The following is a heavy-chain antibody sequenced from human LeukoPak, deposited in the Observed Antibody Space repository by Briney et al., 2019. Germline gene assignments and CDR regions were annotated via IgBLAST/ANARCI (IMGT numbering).Heavy chain of an antibody. CDR2: IYYSGST. V-gene: IGHV4-61*01. D-gene: IGHD3-3*01. Sequence: SETLSLTCTVSGGSVSSGSYYWSWIRQPPGKGLEWIGYIYYSGSTNYNPSLKSRVTISVDTSKNQFSLKLSSVTAADTAVYYCARQSGYYTPFDYWGQGTLVTVSS. CDR3: ARQSGYYTPFDY. J-gene: IGHJ4*02. CDR1: GGSVSSGSYY.